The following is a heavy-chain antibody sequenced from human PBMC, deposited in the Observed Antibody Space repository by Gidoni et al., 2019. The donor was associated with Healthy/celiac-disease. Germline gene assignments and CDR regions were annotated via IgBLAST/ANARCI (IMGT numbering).Heavy chain of an antibody. CDR1: GSTFTSYW. J-gene: IGHJ6*02. CDR3: ARQGDYDFWSGLAASDYYYYGMDV. Sequence: EVQLVQSGAEVKKPGESLKISCKGSGSTFTSYWIGWVPQMPGKGLEWMGIIYPGDSDTRYSPSFQGQVTISADKSISTAYLQWSSLKASDTAMYYCARQGDYDFWSGLAASDYYYYGMDVWGQGTTVTVSS. V-gene: IGHV5-51*01. D-gene: IGHD3-3*01. CDR2: IYPGDSDT.